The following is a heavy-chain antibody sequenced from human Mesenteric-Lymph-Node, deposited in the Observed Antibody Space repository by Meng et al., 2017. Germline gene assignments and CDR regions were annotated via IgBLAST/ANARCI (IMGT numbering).Heavy chain of an antibody. CDR3: ARADIWFGELLADY. J-gene: IGHJ4*02. CDR1: GFTFSSYW. CDR2: IKQDGSEK. Sequence: GESLKISCAASGFTFSSYWMSWVRQAPGKGLEWVANIKQDGSEKYYVDSVKGRFTIARDNVKNSLYLQMNSLRDEDTAVYYCARADIWFGELLADYWGQGTRVTGYS. V-gene: IGHV3-7*01. D-gene: IGHD3-10*01.